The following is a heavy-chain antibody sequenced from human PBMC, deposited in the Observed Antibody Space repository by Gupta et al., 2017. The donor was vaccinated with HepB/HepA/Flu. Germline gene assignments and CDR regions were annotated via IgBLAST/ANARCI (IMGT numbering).Heavy chain of an antibody. CDR2: ISDSGGST. CDR1: GFPFGSYD. D-gene: IGHD3-3*01. CDR3: AKSITIFGVVIMDYYYMDV. V-gene: IGHV3-23*01. J-gene: IGHJ6*03. Sequence: EEKLLESGGGLVQPGGSLRLSCAASGFPFGSYDMGWVRQAPGKGLEWVSSISDSGGSTYYADSVKGRFTISRDNSKNTLYLQMKSLRAEDTAVYYCAKSITIFGVVIMDYYYMDVWGKGTTVTVSS.